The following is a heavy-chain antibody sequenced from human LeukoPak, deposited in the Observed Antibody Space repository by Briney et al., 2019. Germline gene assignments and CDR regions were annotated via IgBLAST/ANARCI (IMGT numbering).Heavy chain of an antibody. CDR2: IYYSVST. V-gene: IGHV4-30-4*01. J-gene: IGHJ4*02. D-gene: IGHD5-18*01. CDR1: GGSISSGDYY. Sequence: PSQTLSLTCTVSGGSISSGDYYWSWLRQPPGKGVEWIGYIYYSVSTYYNPSLKSRVTISVDTSKNQFSLKLSSVTAADTAVYYCARAVDTAMAIFDYWGQGTLVTVSS. CDR3: ARAVDTAMAIFDY.